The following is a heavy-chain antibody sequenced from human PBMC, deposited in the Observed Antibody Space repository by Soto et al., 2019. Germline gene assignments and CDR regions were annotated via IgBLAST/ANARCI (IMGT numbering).Heavy chain of an antibody. D-gene: IGHD3-9*01. J-gene: IGHJ4*02. CDR1: GFTFSNDW. V-gene: IGHV3-74*01. CDR3: IKVLTRGVGVPRFYFDS. Sequence: GGSLRLSCAASGFTFSNDWMHWVRQAPGRGLEWVSRINADGGSTHYADSVRGRFTISRDNAKNTLFLQLNSLRVEDTAIYYCIKVLTRGVGVPRFYFDSWGQGTLVTVSS. CDR2: INADGGST.